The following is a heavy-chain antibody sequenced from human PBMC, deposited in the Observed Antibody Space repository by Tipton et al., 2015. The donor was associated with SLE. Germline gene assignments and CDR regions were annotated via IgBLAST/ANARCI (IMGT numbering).Heavy chain of an antibody. CDR3: ARGGTAMAYWYFDP. V-gene: IGHV4-59*08. J-gene: IGHJ2*01. CDR1: GGSISSYY. CDR2: IYYSGST. Sequence: TLSLTCTVSGGSISSYYWSWIRQPPGKGLEWIGYIYYSGSTNYNPSLKRRVTISVDTSKNQFSLKLSSVTAADTAVYYCARGGTAMAYWYFDPWGRGTLVTVSS. D-gene: IGHD5-18*01.